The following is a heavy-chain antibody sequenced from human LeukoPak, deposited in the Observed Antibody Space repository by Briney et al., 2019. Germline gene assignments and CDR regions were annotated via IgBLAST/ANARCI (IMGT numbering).Heavy chain of an antibody. D-gene: IGHD1-26*01. V-gene: IGHV3-30*02. Sequence: GSLRLSCGASGFIFDAHDIHWVRQAPGKGLEWVAFIRSDGYHTYYADSVKGLFTINRYNSKNTFYLQMNSLRLEDMALYYCTKTSGSGVDYWGRGTRVTVSS. CDR1: GFIFDAHD. CDR3: TKTSGSGVDY. CDR2: IRSDGYHT. J-gene: IGHJ4*02.